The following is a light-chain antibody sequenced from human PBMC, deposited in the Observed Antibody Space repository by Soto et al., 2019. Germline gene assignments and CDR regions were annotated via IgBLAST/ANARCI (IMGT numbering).Light chain of an antibody. V-gene: IGLV1-40*01. CDR3: QSYDTSLSGVV. CDR2: GDS. J-gene: IGLJ2*01. Sequence: QSVLTQPPSVSGAPGQRVTISCTGSSSNIGIPYDVHWYQQLPGTAPKLLIYGDSNRPSGVPDRFSGSKSGTSASLAITGLQAEDEADYYCQSYDTSLSGVVFGGGTKLTVL. CDR1: SSNIGIPYD.